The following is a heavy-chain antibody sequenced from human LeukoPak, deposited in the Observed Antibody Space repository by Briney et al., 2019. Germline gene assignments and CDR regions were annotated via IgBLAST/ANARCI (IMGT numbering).Heavy chain of an antibody. Sequence: ASVKVSCKASGYTFTGYYMHWVRQAPGQGLEWMGWINPNSGGTNYAQKFQGRVTMTRDTSISTAHMELSRLRSDDTAVYYCARDRITMVRGVMGNWFDPWGQGTLVTVSS. V-gene: IGHV1-2*02. D-gene: IGHD3-10*01. CDR3: ARDRITMVRGVMGNWFDP. CDR1: GYTFTGYY. J-gene: IGHJ5*02. CDR2: INPNSGGT.